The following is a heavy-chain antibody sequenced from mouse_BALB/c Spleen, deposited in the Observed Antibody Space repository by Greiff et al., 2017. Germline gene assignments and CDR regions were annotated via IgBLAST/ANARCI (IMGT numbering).Heavy chain of an antibody. V-gene: IGHV5-6*01. Sequence: EVKLVESGGDLVKPGGSLKLSCAASGFTFSSYGMSWVRQTPDKRLEWVATISSGGSYTYYPDSVKGRFTISRDNAKNTLYLQMSSLKSEDTAMYYCARQSLACFAYWGQGTLVTVSA. CDR1: GFTFSSYG. CDR3: ARQSLACFAY. CDR2: ISSGGSYT. J-gene: IGHJ3*01. D-gene: IGHD6-2*01.